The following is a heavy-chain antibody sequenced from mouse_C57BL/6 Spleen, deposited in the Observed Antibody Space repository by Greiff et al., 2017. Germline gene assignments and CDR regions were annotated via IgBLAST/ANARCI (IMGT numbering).Heavy chain of an antibody. V-gene: IGHV1-64*01. D-gene: IGHD2-12*01. Sequence: VQLQQPGAELVKPGASVQLSCKASGYTFTRYWMHWVKQRPGQGLEWIGLIHPNSGSTNYNEKVKSKATLTVDNSSSPAYMQLSSLTAEDSAVYYCGGLRNAYWGQGTLVTVSA. CDR3: GGLRNAY. CDR1: GYTFTRYW. CDR2: IHPNSGST. J-gene: IGHJ3*01.